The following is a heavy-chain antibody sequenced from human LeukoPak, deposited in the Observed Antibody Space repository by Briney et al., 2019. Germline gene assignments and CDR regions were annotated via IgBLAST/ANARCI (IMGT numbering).Heavy chain of an antibody. V-gene: IGHV3-48*04. CDR2: ISSSSSTI. CDR1: GFTFSSCS. Sequence: GGSLRLSCAASGFTFSSCSMNWVRQAPGKGLEWVSYISSSSSTIYYADSVKGRFTISRDNAKNSLYLQMNSLRAEDTAVYYCARDRVGSGWYSYIDYWGQGTLVTVSS. J-gene: IGHJ4*02. D-gene: IGHD6-19*01. CDR3: ARDRVGSGWYSYIDY.